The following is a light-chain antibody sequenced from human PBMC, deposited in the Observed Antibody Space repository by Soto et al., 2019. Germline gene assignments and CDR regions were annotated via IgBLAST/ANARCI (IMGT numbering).Light chain of an antibody. CDR3: TSYTSSNTWV. CDR2: DVR. J-gene: IGLJ3*02. CDR1: SSDVGNYDY. Sequence: QSALTQPASVSGSPRQSITISCTGTSSDVGNYDYVSWYQHHPGKAPQLIIFDVRNRPSGASNRFSGSKSGDTASLTISGLQAEDEADYYCTSYTSSNTWVFGGGTKLTVL. V-gene: IGLV2-14*03.